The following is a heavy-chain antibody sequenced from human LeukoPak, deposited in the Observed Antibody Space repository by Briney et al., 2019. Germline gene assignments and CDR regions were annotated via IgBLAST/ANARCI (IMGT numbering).Heavy chain of an antibody. CDR3: VRDTYYNGMDV. CDR1: GFTFSSYG. V-gene: IGHV3-30*13. Sequence: PGGSLRLSCAASGFTFSSYGMHWVRQAPGKGLEWVAVISYDGNNKYYADSVEGRVTISRDDSKNRLYLQMNSLRAEDTAVYYCVRDTYYNGMDVWGQGTTVTVSS. CDR2: ISYDGNNK. J-gene: IGHJ6*02.